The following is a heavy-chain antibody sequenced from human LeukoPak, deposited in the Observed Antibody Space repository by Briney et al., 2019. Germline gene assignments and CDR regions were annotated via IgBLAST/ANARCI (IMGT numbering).Heavy chain of an antibody. Sequence: GGSLRLSCAASGFTFSSYAMHWVREAPGKGREYVSAISSNGGSTYYANSVKGRFTISRDNSKNTLYLQMGSLRAEDMAVYYCARVLNPIVVVPAAFDYWGQGTLVTVSS. CDR1: GFTFSSYA. CDR3: ARVLNPIVVVPAAFDY. D-gene: IGHD2-2*01. CDR2: ISSNGGST. J-gene: IGHJ4*02. V-gene: IGHV3-64*01.